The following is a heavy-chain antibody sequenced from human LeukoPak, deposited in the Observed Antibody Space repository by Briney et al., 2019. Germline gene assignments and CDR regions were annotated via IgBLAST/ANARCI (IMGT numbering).Heavy chain of an antibody. CDR1: GYSFTSFW. Sequence: GESLKISCKGSGYSFTSFWISWVRQMPGKGLEWMGRIDPSDSYTNYSPSFQGHVAISADKSISTAYLQWSSLKASDTAMYYCAQVMMAFDIWGQGTMVTVSS. J-gene: IGHJ3*02. CDR3: AQVMMAFDI. CDR2: IDPSDSYT. D-gene: IGHD3-16*01. V-gene: IGHV5-10-1*01.